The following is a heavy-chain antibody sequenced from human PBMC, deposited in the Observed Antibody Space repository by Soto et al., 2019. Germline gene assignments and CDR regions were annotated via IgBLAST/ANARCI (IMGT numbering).Heavy chain of an antibody. Sequence: QVQLQESGPGLVKPSQTLSLTCTVSGGSISSGDYYWSWIRQPPGKGLEWIGYIYYSGSTYYNPSLRSRVTISVDTSKNQFSLKLSSVTGADTAVYYCAREDMVLVPAAMHGWFDPWGQGTLVTVSS. V-gene: IGHV4-30-4*01. CDR3: AREDMVLVPAAMHGWFDP. CDR2: IYYSGST. CDR1: GGSISSGDYY. J-gene: IGHJ5*02. D-gene: IGHD2-2*01.